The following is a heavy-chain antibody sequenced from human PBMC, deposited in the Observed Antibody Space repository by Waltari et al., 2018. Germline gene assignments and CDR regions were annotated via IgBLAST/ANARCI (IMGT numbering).Heavy chain of an antibody. Sequence: QLQESGPGLMKTSETLSLTCTVSGDSLSSSHYYWGWIRQPPGKGLEWSGSIYYSGNTYYNPSLKSRVTISVDTSKNQFSLKLSSVTAADTAVYYCARQGGSYWGPFDYWGQGTLVTVSS. V-gene: IGHV4-39*01. J-gene: IGHJ4*02. CDR2: IYYSGNT. D-gene: IGHD1-26*01. CDR3: ARQGGSYWGPFDY. CDR1: GDSLSSSHYY.